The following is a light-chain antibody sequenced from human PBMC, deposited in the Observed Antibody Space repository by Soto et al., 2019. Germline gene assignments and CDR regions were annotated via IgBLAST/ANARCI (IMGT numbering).Light chain of an antibody. J-gene: IGKJ1*01. V-gene: IGKV3-20*01. CDR3: QQYGSSPRT. CDR2: NAS. Sequence: EILLTQSPTTLSLSPVERATVSCWATQNVNNWLAWYQQKTGQAPRLLIYNASSRATGISDRFTGSGSGTDFTLTITTLEPEDFAVYYCQQYGSSPRTFGLGTKVDI. CDR1: QNVNNW.